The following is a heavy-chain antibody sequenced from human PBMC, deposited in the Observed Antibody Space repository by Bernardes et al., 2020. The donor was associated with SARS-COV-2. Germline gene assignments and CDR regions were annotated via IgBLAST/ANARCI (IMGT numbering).Heavy chain of an antibody. J-gene: IGHJ4*02. CDR3: VRGPSDGHGRFEY. CDR2: ISGDGRTT. V-gene: IGHV3-74*01. Sequence: GGSLRLSCTASGFTFSSYWMHWVRQVPGKGLVWVSRISGDGRTTTYADSVQGRFTVSRDNARNTLYLQMNSLRAEDTALYYCVRGPSDGHGRFEYWGQGTLGTVSS. CDR1: GFTFSSYW.